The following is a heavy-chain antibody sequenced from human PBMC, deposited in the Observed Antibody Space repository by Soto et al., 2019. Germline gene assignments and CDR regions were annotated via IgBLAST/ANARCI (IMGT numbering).Heavy chain of an antibody. J-gene: IGHJ6*02. D-gene: IGHD3-10*01. CDR2: TYYRSKWYN. CDR1: GDSVSSNSAA. V-gene: IGHV6-1*01. Sequence: SQTLSLTCAISGDSVSSNSAAWNWIRQSPSRGLEWLGRTYYRSKWYNDYAVSVKSRITINPDTSKNQFSLQLNSVTPEDTAVYYCASDGRMVRGGKLYYYGMDVWGQGTTVTVSS. CDR3: ASDGRMVRGGKLYYYGMDV.